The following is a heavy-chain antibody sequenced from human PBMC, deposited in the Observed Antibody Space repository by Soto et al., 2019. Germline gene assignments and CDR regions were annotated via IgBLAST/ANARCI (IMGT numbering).Heavy chain of an antibody. CDR2: IYYSGST. D-gene: IGHD6-19*01. V-gene: IGHV4-31*03. Sequence: SETLSLTCTVSGGSISSGGYYWSWIRQHPGKGLEWIGYIYYSGSTYYNPSLKSRVTISVDTSKNQFSLKLSSVTAADTAVYYCESSQRSGRKGFHYRGPATLLTLSS. CDR1: GGSISSGGYY. J-gene: IGHJ4*02. CDR3: ESSQRSGRKGFHY.